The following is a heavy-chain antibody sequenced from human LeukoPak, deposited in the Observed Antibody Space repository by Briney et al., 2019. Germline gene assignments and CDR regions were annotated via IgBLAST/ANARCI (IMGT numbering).Heavy chain of an antibody. Sequence: GGSLRLSCAASGFTLSSYSMNWVRQAPGKGPEWVSYINSGSNTIYYADSVKGRFTISRDNAKNSLYLQMNSLRAEDTAVYYCARSLMGGSGSYGDYWGQGTLVTVSS. D-gene: IGHD3-10*01. V-gene: IGHV3-48*01. CDR2: INSGSNTI. CDR1: GFTLSSYS. J-gene: IGHJ4*02. CDR3: ARSLMGGSGSYGDY.